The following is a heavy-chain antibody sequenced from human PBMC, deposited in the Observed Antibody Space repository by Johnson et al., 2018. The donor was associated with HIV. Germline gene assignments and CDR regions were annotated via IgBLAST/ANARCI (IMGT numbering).Heavy chain of an antibody. Sequence: VQLVESGGGLVQPGGSLRLSCAASGFTFSSYDMHWVHQATGKGLEWVSAIGTAGDTYYPGSVKGRFTISRENAKNSLYLKMNSLRAGDTAVYYCARAWPSDAFDIWGQGTMVTVSS. CDR1: GFTFSSYD. J-gene: IGHJ3*02. CDR3: ARAWPSDAFDI. CDR2: IGTAGDT. D-gene: IGHD5-24*01. V-gene: IGHV3-13*01.